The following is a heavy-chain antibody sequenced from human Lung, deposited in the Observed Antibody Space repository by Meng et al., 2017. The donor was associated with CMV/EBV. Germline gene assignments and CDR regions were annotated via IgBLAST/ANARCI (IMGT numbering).Heavy chain of an antibody. J-gene: IGHJ4*02. D-gene: IGHD3-10*01. CDR3: ARRRGGSGRDC. CDR1: GRSTSCKCFD. V-gene: IGHV4-39*01. CDR2: ISHSGST. Sequence: EAGPRSLKSSGTLAPTWSCFGRSTSCKCFDWDWVPQPPGKGLEWVGAISHSGSTSYNPALQSRVTMFVDTSKNQFSLMLTSVTATDTAVYYCARRRGGSGRDCWGQGTLVTVSS.